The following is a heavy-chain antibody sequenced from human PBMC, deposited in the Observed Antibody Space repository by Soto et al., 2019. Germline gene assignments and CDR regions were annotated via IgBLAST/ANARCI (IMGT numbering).Heavy chain of an antibody. CDR3: ARTTGPYYDFWIGYSPPDY. Sequence: QVQLVQSGAEVKKPGASVKVSCKASGYTFTSYGISWVRQAPGQGLEWMGWISAYNGNTNYAQKLQGRVTMTTDKSTSTGYMELRSLRSDDTAVYYCARTTGPYYDFWIGYSPPDYWGQGTLVTVSS. J-gene: IGHJ4*02. V-gene: IGHV1-18*01. CDR1: GYTFTSYG. D-gene: IGHD3-3*01. CDR2: ISAYNGNT.